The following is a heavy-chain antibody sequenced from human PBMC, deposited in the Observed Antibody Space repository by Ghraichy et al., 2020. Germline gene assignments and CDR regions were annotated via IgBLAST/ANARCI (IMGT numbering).Heavy chain of an antibody. CDR3: VRDGNYKIDY. V-gene: IGHV3-74*03. D-gene: IGHD1-7*01. J-gene: IGHJ4*02. CDR1: GFTFSSSW. Sequence: GGSLRLSCAASGFTFSSSWMHWVRQAPGKGLVWVSRIKSDGISTMYMDSVKGRFIVSRDNATNTLYLQMNSLRAEDTAVYYCVRDGNYKIDYWGQGTLVTVSS. CDR2: IKSDGIST.